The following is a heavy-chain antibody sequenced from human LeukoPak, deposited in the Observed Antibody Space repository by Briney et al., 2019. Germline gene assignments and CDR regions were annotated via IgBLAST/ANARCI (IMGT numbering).Heavy chain of an antibody. J-gene: IGHJ3*02. CDR1: GGSISSYY. Sequence: PSETLSLTCTVSGGSISSYYWSWIRQPPGKGLEWIGYIYYSGSTNYNPSLKSRVTISVDTSKNQFSLKLSSVTAADTAVYYCARPDYYDSRWHAFDIWGQGTMVTVSS. CDR3: ARPDYYDSRWHAFDI. D-gene: IGHD3-22*01. CDR2: IYYSGST. V-gene: IGHV4-59*12.